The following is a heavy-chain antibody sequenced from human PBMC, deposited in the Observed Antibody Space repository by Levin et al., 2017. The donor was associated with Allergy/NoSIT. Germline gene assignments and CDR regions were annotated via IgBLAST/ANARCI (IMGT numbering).Heavy chain of an antibody. CDR3: AREPTEYSSSSEHYYGMDV. Sequence: PGESLTISCAASGFTFSSYSMNWVRQAPGKGLEWVSSISSSSSYIYYADSVKGRFTISRDNAKNSLYLQMNSLRAEDTAVYYCAREPTEYSSSSEHYYGMDVWGQGTTVTVSS. CDR2: ISSSSSYI. V-gene: IGHV3-21*01. CDR1: GFTFSSYS. D-gene: IGHD6-6*01. J-gene: IGHJ6*02.